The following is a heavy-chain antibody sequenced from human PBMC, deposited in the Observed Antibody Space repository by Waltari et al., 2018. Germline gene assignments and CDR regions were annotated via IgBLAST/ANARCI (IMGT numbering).Heavy chain of an antibody. J-gene: IGHJ4*02. CDR3: AKDLRRDIVVVVAATLGEFDY. Sequence: EVQLLESGGGLVQPGGSLRLSCAASGFTFSSYAMSWVRQAPGKGLEWVSAISGRGGSTYYADSVKGRFTISRDNSKNTLYLQMNSLRAEDTAVYYCAKDLRRDIVVVVAATLGEFDYWGQGTLVTVSS. V-gene: IGHV3-23*01. D-gene: IGHD2-15*01. CDR1: GFTFSSYA. CDR2: ISGRGGST.